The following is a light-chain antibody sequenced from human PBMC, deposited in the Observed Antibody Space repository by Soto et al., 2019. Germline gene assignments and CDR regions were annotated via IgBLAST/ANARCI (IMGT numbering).Light chain of an antibody. CDR1: SSNIGSNP. CDR2: SNN. J-gene: IGLJ2*01. CDR3: AAWDDSLNRDVV. V-gene: IGLV1-44*01. Sequence: SVLTQPPSASGTPGQRVTISCSGSSSNIGSNPVNWYQQLPGTAPKLLIYSNNQRPSGVPDRFSGSKSGTSASLAISGLQSEDEANYYCAAWDDSLNRDVVFGGGTKLTVL.